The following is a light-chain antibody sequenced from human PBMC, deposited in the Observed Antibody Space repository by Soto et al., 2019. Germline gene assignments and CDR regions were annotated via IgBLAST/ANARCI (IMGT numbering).Light chain of an antibody. Sequence: QSVLPKPPSSTGSPGESVTISCTGTSSDVGGYNYVSWYQQYPGKAPKLIIYEVYKRPSGVPDRFSGSKSGNTAALTVSGLQAEDEADYYCSSYVGTNSYVFGTGTKVTVL. V-gene: IGLV2-8*01. J-gene: IGLJ1*01. CDR1: SSDVGGYNY. CDR2: EVY. CDR3: SSYVGTNSYV.